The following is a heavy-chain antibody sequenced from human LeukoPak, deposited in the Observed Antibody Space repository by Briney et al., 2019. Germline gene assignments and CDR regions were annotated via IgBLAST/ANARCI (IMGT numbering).Heavy chain of an antibody. CDR1: GFTFSSYA. V-gene: IGHV3-23*01. D-gene: IGHD1-7*01. J-gene: IGHJ4*02. Sequence: GGCLRLSCAASGFTFSSYALRWVPRAAGKGLEWVSAISGRGGSTYYAESVKGRFTISRDNSQTRPYLQTESLRAEDTAVYYCAKDPGNLELCGQGTLVTVSS. CDR2: ISGRGGST. CDR3: AKDPGNLEL.